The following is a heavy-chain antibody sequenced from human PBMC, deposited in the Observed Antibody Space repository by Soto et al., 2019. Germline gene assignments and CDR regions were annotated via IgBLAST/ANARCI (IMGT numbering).Heavy chain of an antibody. V-gene: IGHV1-69*06. CDR3: ARVRGGTREWYRFAY. CDR1: GGTFSTYP. J-gene: IGHJ4*02. Sequence: QVQLVQSGAEAKRPGPSVTVSCKVSGGTFSTYPITWVRQAPGQGLEWVGEIFPIFATTNIAQIFKGRGTITSDKSTAPGYMELTGLRSDDPALYYCARVRGGTREWYRFAYWGQGTQVIVAS. D-gene: IGHD3-3*01. CDR2: IFPIFATT.